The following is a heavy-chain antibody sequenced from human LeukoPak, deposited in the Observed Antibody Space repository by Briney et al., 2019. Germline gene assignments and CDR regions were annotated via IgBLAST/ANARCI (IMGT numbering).Heavy chain of an antibody. CDR2: IYHSGST. V-gene: IGHV4-4*02. J-gene: IGHJ4*02. CDR1: GGSISSSDW. CDR3: CRVGGGGFDY. D-gene: IGHD2-15*01. Sequence: SGTLSLTCAVSGGSISSSDWWSWVRQPPGKGLEWIGEIYHSGSTNYNRSLRSRVTISVDTTKNQLSLKLSTVTAADTAAYYFCRVGGGGFDYWGQGTLVTVSS.